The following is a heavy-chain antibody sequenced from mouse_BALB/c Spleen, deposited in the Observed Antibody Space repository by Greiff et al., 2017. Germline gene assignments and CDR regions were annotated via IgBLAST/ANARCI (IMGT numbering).Heavy chain of an antibody. J-gene: IGHJ4*01. CDR1: GFTFSDYY. CDR3: ARGDYYRYDGAMDY. CDR2: ISDGGSYT. Sequence: DVMLVESGGGLVKPGGSLKLSCAASGFTFSDYYMYWVRQTPEKRLEWVATISDGGSYTYYPDSVKGRFTISRDNAKNNLYLQMSSLKSEDTAMYYCARGDYYRYDGAMDYWGQGASVTVSS. D-gene: IGHD2-14*01. V-gene: IGHV5-4*02.